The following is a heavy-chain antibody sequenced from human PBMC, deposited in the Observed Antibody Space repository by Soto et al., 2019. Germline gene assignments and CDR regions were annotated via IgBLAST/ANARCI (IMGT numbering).Heavy chain of an antibody. V-gene: IGHV3-11*05. CDR2: LSSSSTYT. CDR3: ARVGRDGYNYGAYFNY. D-gene: IGHD5-12*01. J-gene: IGHJ4*02. Sequence: QVQLVESGGGLVKPGGSLRLSCAASGFTFSDYFMSWIRQAPGKGLEWVSYLSSSSTYTNYADSVKGRFTISRDNAKNSLYLQINSLKAEDTAVYYCARVGRDGYNYGAYFNYWGQGTLVTVSS. CDR1: GFTFSDYF.